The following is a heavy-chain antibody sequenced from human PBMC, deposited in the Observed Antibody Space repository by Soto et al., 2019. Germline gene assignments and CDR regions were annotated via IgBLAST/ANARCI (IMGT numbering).Heavy chain of an antibody. Sequence: QVQLVESGGGLVKPGGSLRLSCAASGFTFSDYYMSWIRQAPGKGLEWVSYISSSGSTIYYADSVKGRFTISRDHAKNSLYLQMNSLRAEDTAVYYCARDPRVIAARWVYYYYGMDVWGQGTTGTVSS. D-gene: IGHD6-6*01. CDR2: ISSSGSTI. V-gene: IGHV3-11*01. CDR1: GFTFSDYY. CDR3: ARDPRVIAARWVYYYYGMDV. J-gene: IGHJ6*02.